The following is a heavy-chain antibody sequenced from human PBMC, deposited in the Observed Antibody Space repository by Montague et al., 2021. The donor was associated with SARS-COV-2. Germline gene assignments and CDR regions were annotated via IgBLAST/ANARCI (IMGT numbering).Heavy chain of an antibody. D-gene: IGHD2-2*01. V-gene: IGHV4-34*01. CDR2: INHSGST. J-gene: IGHJ6*03. CDR3: ARARQDVVVPNLGIGGYYYYYYMDV. Sequence: SETLSLTCAVYGGSSSGYYWSWIRQPPGKGLEWIGEINHSGSTNYNPSLKSRVTISVDTSKNQFSLKLSSVTAADTAVYYCARARQDVVVPNLGIGGYYYYYYMDVWGKGATVTVSS. CDR1: GGSSSGYY.